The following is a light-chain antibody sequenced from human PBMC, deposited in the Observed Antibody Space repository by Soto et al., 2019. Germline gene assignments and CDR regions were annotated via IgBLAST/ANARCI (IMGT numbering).Light chain of an antibody. V-gene: IGLV2-8*01. CDR2: EVV. J-gene: IGLJ1*01. CDR3: KSYAGSNTYV. CDR1: KNDIGVYDF. Sequence: QSALTQPPSASGSPGHSGTISCTGTKNDIGVYDFVSWYQHHPGKAPRLIIYEVVQRPSGVPDRFSGSKSGNTASLTVSGLQAADEADYFCKSYAGSNTYVFGSGTKVTVL.